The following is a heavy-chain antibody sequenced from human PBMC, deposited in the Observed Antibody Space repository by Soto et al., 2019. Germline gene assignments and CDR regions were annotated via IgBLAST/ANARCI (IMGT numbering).Heavy chain of an antibody. D-gene: IGHD5-18*01. J-gene: IGHJ6*02. CDR2: IFYSGST. CDR1: GGSISSSSYY. Sequence: SETLSLTCTVSGGSISSSSYYWGWIRQPPGKGLEWIGSIFYSGSTYYNPSLKSRVTISVDTSKNQFSLKLSSVNAADTAVYYCACIFFGGYRYGFYYYGMDVWGQGTTVTVSS. CDR3: ACIFFGGYRYGFYYYGMDV. V-gene: IGHV4-39*01.